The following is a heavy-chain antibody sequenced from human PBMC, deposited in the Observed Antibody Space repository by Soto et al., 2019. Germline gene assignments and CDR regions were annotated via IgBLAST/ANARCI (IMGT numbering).Heavy chain of an antibody. CDR3: VRDRYTMSDFWSAVSSA. V-gene: IGHV3-23*02. CDR1: GFSFSSSP. CDR2: IRDDGSSV. D-gene: IGHD3-3*01. Sequence: EVQLVQSGGGLVQPGGSLRLSCAASGFSFSSSPMSWVRQVPGKGLEWISAIRDDGSSVYYVQSVKGRFTISRDNSKNTSSLRMKKLRVEDTAIYYCVRDRYTMSDFWSAVSSAWGQGAQVIVSS. J-gene: IGHJ5*02.